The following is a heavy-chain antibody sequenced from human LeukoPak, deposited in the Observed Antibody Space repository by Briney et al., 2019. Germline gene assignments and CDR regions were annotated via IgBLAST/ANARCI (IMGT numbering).Heavy chain of an antibody. Sequence: GGSLRLSCAASGFTFDDYGMSWVRQAPGKGLEWVSGINWNGGSTGYADSVKGRFTISRDNAKNSLYLQMNSLRAEDTALYYCARGIYQLPQRYYFDYWGQGTLVTVSS. V-gene: IGHV3-20*04. J-gene: IGHJ4*02. CDR3: ARGIYQLPQRYYFDY. CDR2: INWNGGST. D-gene: IGHD2-2*01. CDR1: GFTFDDYG.